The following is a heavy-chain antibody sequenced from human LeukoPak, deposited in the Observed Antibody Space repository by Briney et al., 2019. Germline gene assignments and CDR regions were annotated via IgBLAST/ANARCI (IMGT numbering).Heavy chain of an antibody. CDR2: IYYSGST. CDR1: GGSISSYY. Sequence: SETLSLTCTVSGGSISSYYWGWIRQPPGKGLEWIGSIYYSGSTYYNPSLKSRVTISVDTSKNQFSLKLSSVTAADTAVYYCARERGIAAALNWFDPWGQGTLVTVSS. V-gene: IGHV4-39*07. CDR3: ARERGIAAALNWFDP. D-gene: IGHD6-13*01. J-gene: IGHJ5*02.